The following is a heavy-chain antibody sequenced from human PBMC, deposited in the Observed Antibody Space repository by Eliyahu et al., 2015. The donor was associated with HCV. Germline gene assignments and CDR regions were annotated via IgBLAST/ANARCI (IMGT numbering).Heavy chain of an antibody. CDR3: ARQSPLSLWAGEMNS. V-gene: IGHV4-39*01. J-gene: IGHJ4*02. CDR1: GDSITTTGFY. CDR2: VHSSGST. D-gene: IGHD3-10*01. Sequence: QLHLQESGPGLVKPSETLSLTCIVSGDSITTTGFYWAWIRQPPGKGLEWIGGVHSSGSTNYRPSLKVRVTISVDTSKNQFSLELTSMTAADTAVYYCARQSPLSLWAGEMNSWGQGTLVTVSS.